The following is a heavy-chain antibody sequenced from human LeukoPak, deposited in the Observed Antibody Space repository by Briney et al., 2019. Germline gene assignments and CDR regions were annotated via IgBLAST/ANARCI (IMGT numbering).Heavy chain of an antibody. D-gene: IGHD5-24*01. J-gene: IGHJ4*02. V-gene: IGHV3-74*01. CDR3: ARGGDGSNSLINH. Sequence: RGGSLRLSCEASGFSFNKYWMHWVRQVPGKGPVWVSRINPDGSTTNYADSVKGRFSISRDNAKSIMYLQMNSLSVEDTAVYYCARGGDGSNSLINHWGQGTLVTVSS. CDR1: GFSFNKYW. CDR2: INPDGSTT.